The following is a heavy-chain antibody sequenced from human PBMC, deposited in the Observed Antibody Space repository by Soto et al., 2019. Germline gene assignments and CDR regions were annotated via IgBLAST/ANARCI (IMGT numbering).Heavy chain of an antibody. CDR2: GNPNSGNT. CDR1: GYTFTSYD. Sequence: ASVKVSCKASGYTFTSYDINWVRQATGQGLEWMGWGNPNSGNTGYAQKFQGRVTMTRNNCISTAYMELSSLRFEDTAVYYCARFDSYYDFWSGYYYYYYGMDVWGQGTTVTVSS. J-gene: IGHJ6*02. CDR3: ARFDSYYDFWSGYYYYYYGMDV. D-gene: IGHD3-3*01. V-gene: IGHV1-8*01.